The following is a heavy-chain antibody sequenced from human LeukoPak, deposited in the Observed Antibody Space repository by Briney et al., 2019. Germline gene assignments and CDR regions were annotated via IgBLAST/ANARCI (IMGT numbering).Heavy chain of an antibody. J-gene: IGHJ6*02. V-gene: IGHV4-59*01. CDR3: ARGRSDYYYNGMDV. Sequence: SETLSLTCTVSGGSIGSYYWSWIRQPPGKGLEWIGYIYYSGSTNYNPSLKSRVTISVDTSKNQFSLKLSSVTAADTAVYYCARGRSDYYYNGMDVWGQGTTVTVSS. CDR1: GGSIGSYY. CDR2: IYYSGST.